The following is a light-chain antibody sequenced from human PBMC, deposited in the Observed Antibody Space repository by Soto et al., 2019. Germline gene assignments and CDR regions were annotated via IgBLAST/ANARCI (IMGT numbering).Light chain of an antibody. J-gene: IGLJ1*01. CDR3: SSYTSSSTLYV. CDR1: SSDVGGYNY. Sequence: QSALTQPASVSGSPGQSITISCTGTSSDVGGYNYVSWYQHHPGKAPKLMIYDVSNRPSGVSNRFSGSKSGNTASLTISVLQAEDEAAYFCSSYTSSSTLYVFGTGTKLTVL. CDR2: DVS. V-gene: IGLV2-14*03.